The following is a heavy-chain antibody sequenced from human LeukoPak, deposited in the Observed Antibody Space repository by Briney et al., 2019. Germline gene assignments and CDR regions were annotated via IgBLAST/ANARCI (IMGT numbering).Heavy chain of an antibody. D-gene: IGHD2-2*01. CDR2: IYYSGNT. Sequence: SETLSLTCTVSGGSMRSSSYYWGWIRQSPGKGLEWIGSIYYSGNTYYNPSLGSRINISADTSKNQFSLKLSSVTAADTAVYYCAGAGYCSSASCPHYFSYMDVWGKGTTVTVSS. CDR3: AGAGYCSSASCPHYFSYMDV. CDR1: GGSMRSSSYY. V-gene: IGHV4-39*07. J-gene: IGHJ6*03.